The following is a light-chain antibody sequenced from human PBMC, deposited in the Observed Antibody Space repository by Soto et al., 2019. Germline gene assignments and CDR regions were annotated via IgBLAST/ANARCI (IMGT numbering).Light chain of an antibody. CDR2: AAS. Sequence: DIQLTQSPSFLSASVGCRVTITCRSSQGINIFLAWFQQKPGKAPNLLISAASTLQSGVPSRFSGSGSATEFTLTINSLQPEDSATYYCQQRNSYPRTFGQGTKVDIK. CDR3: QQRNSYPRT. J-gene: IGKJ2*01. V-gene: IGKV1-9*01. CDR1: QGINIF.